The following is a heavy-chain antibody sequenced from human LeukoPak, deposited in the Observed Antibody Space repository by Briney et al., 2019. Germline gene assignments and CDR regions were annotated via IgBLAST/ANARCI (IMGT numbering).Heavy chain of an antibody. CDR1: GFTFSSNW. V-gene: IGHV3-7*01. J-gene: IGHJ4*02. CDR2: IKQDGSEK. Sequence: GGSLRLSCVASGFTFSSNWMSWVRQAPGKGLEWVANIKQDGSEKYCVDSVKGRFTISRDNAKKSLYLQMNSLRAEDTAVYYCATVRYLEFWGQGILVTVSS. D-gene: IGHD3-3*01. CDR3: ATVRYLEF.